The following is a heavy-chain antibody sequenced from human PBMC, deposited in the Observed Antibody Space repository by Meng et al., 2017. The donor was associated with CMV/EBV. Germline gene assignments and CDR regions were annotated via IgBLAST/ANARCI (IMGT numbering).Heavy chain of an antibody. CDR3: ARDPPYSGAFDI. D-gene: IGHD1-26*01. CDR2: IKSKTDGGTT. V-gene: IGHV3-15*01. CDR1: GFTFSNAW. Sequence: GESLKISCAASGFTFSNAWMSWVRQAPGKGLEWVGRIKSKTDGGTTDYAAPVKGRFTISRDDSKNSLYLQMNSLRAEDTAVYYCARDPPYSGAFDIWGQGTMVTVSS. J-gene: IGHJ3*02.